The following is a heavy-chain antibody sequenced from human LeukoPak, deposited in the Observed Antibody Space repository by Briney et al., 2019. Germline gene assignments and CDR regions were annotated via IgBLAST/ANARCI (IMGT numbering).Heavy chain of an antibody. D-gene: IGHD3-3*01. Sequence: SQTLSLTCTVSGGSISSGGYYWSWIRQHPGKGLEWIGYIYYSGSTYYNPSLKSRVTISVDTSKNQFSLKLSSVTAADTAVYYCARGRFLEWLSCFDYWGQGILVTVSS. CDR3: ARGRFLEWLSCFDY. V-gene: IGHV4-31*03. J-gene: IGHJ4*02. CDR1: GGSISSGGYY. CDR2: IYYSGST.